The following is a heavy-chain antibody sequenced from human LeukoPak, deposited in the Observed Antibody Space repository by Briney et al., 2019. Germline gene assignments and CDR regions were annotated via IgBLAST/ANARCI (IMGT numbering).Heavy chain of an antibody. J-gene: IGHJ3*02. Sequence: SVKVSCKASGGTFSSYAISWVRQAPGQGLEWMGGIIPIFGTANYAQKFQGRVTITADESTSTAYMELSSLRSEDTAVYYCARDHSHPRNYYDSSGYSDAFDIWGQGTMVTVSS. V-gene: IGHV1-69*01. CDR2: IIPIFGTA. CDR3: ARDHSHPRNYYDSSGYSDAFDI. D-gene: IGHD3-22*01. CDR1: GGTFSSYA.